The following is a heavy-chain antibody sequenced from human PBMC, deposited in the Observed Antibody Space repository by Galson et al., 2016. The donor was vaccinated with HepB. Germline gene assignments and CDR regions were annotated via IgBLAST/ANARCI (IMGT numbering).Heavy chain of an antibody. D-gene: IGHD1-26*01. J-gene: IGHJ6*02. CDR1: GFSLSNYG. CDR3: AKTTSSWTYSGFSFYGMDV. V-gene: IGHV3-30*18. CDR2: SSDDGTTA. Sequence: SLRLSCAASGFSLSNYGMHWVRQAPGKGLEWVAVSSDDGTTAYYADFVKGRFTISRDNSMNTLYLQVRSLRVEDTAVYYCAKTTSSWTYSGFSFYGMDVWGQGTTVIVSS.